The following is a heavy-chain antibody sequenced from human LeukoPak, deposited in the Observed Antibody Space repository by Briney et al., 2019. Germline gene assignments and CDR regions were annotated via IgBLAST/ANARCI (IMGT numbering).Heavy chain of an antibody. D-gene: IGHD6-13*01. CDR2: IKSKTDGGTT. CDR3: TTYPAHSWYDAFDL. CDR1: GFTLSNVW. J-gene: IGHJ3*01. Sequence: GGSLRLSCAASGFTLSNVWMSWVRQAPGKGLEWVGRIKSKTDGGTTNYAAPVKGRFTISRDDSKNMVFLQMNSLKTEDTAVYYCTTYPAHSWYDAFDLWGRGTMVTVSS. V-gene: IGHV3-15*01.